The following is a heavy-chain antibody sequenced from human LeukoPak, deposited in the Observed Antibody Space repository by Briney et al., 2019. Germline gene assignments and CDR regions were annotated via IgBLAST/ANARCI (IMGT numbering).Heavy chain of an antibody. Sequence: PGGSLRLSCAASGFTFSSYSMNWVSQAPGKGLEWVSYISSYSSIIYYADSVKGRFTISRDNAKNSLYLQMNSLRDEDTAVYYCARGGSWNEDWFDPWGQGTLFTVSS. V-gene: IGHV3-48*02. CDR2: ISSYSSII. D-gene: IGHD1-1*01. CDR3: ARGGSWNEDWFDP. J-gene: IGHJ5*02. CDR1: GFTFSSYS.